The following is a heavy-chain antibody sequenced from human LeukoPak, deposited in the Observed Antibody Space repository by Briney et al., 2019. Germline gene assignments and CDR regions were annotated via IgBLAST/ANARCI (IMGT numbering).Heavy chain of an antibody. CDR3: VRRSIAARPDPKRYFQH. D-gene: IGHD6-6*01. CDR1: GYTFTGYY. V-gene: IGHV1-2*02. CDR2: INPNSGGT. J-gene: IGHJ1*01. Sequence: ASVKVSCKASGYTFTGYYMHWVRQAPGQGLEWMGWINPNSGGTNYAQKFQGRVTMTRDTSISTAYMELSRLRSDDTAVYYCVRRSIAARPDPKRYFQHWGQGTLVTVSS.